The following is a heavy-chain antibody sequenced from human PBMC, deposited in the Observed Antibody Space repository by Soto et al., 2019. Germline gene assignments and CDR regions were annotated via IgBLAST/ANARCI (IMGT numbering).Heavy chain of an antibody. CDR2: IKQDGSEK. V-gene: IGHV3-7*01. J-gene: IGHJ6*03. CDR3: AREYGSGSYYTMDV. D-gene: IGHD3-10*01. Sequence: EVQLVESGGGLVQPGGSLRLSCAASGFTFSSYWMSWVRQAPGKGLEWVANIKQDGSEKYYVDSVKGRFTISRDNAKNSLYLQMNSLRAEDTAVYYCAREYGSGSYYTMDVWGKGTTVTVSS. CDR1: GFTFSSYW.